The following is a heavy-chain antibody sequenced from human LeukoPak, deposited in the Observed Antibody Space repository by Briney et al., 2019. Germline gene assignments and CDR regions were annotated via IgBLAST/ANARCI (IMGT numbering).Heavy chain of an antibody. D-gene: IGHD5-18*01. CDR3: ARARDVDTAMVTGFDY. J-gene: IGHJ4*02. V-gene: IGHV1-46*01. CDR1: GYTSTSYY. CDR2: INPSGGST. Sequence: ASVKVSCKASGYTSTSYYMHWVRQAPGQGLEWMGIINPSGGSTSYAQKFQGRVTMTRDTSTSTVYMELSSLRSEDTAVYYCARARDVDTAMVTGFDYWGQGTLVTVSS.